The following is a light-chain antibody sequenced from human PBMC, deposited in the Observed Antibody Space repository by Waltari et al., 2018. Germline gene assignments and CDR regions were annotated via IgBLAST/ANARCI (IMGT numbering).Light chain of an antibody. V-gene: IGLV1-40*01. CDR2: GNN. CDR3: QSYDSSLTGSWV. Sequence: QQLPGKAPKLLEDGNNSRPSGVPDRFAASKAGTSASLAITGLQAEEEADYYCQSYDSSLTGSWVFGGGTKLTVL. J-gene: IGLJ3*02.